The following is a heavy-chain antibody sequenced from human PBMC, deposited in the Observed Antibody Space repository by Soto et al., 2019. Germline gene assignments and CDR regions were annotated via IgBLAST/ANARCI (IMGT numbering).Heavy chain of an antibody. Sequence: QVQLVESGGGVVQPGRSLRLSCAASGFTFSSYGMHWVRQAPGKGLEWVAVIWYDGSNKYYADSVKGRFTISRDNSKNPLYLQMNSLRAEDTAVYYCAREGIVVVPAAENYYFDSWGQGTLVTVSS. V-gene: IGHV3-33*01. D-gene: IGHD2-2*01. J-gene: IGHJ4*02. CDR3: AREGIVVVPAAENYYFDS. CDR1: GFTFSSYG. CDR2: IWYDGSNK.